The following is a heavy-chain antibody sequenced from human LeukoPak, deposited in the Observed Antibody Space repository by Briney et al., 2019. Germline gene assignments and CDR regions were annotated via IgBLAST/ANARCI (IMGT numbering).Heavy chain of an antibody. CDR1: GGTFSSYA. V-gene: IGHV1-69*05. CDR2: IIPIFGTA. Sequence: SVKVSCKASGGTFSSYAISWVRQAPGQGLEWMGGIIPIFGTANYAQKFQGRVTITTDESTSTAYMELSSLRSEDTAVYYCARDIGSSSYFDYWGQGTLVTVSS. J-gene: IGHJ4*02. CDR3: ARDIGSSSYFDY. D-gene: IGHD6-6*01.